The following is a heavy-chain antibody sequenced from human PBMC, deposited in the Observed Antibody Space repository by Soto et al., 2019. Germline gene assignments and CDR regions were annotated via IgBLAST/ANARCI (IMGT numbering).Heavy chain of an antibody. J-gene: IGHJ6*02. CDR2: INAGNGNT. Sequence: ASVNVSCKASGYTFTSYAMHWVRQAPGQRLEWMGWINAGNGNTKYSQKFQGRVTITRDTSASTAYMELSSLRSEDTAVYYCAREYMISCMDVWGQGTTVTVSS. CDR3: AREYMISCMDV. V-gene: IGHV1-3*01. CDR1: GYTFTSYA. D-gene: IGHD3-22*01.